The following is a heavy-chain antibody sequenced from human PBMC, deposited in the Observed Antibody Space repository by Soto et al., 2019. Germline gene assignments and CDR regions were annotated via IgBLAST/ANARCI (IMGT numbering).Heavy chain of an antibody. V-gene: IGHV4-31*02. CDR1: GGFISSGVYY. J-gene: IGHJ6*02. D-gene: IGHD2-2*01. Sequence: PSETLSLTCTVSGGFISSGVYYWAWIRQHPGKGLEWIGYIYHSGSTYYNPSLKSRVNISVDTSENQFSLRLSSVTAADTAIYYCARERCSTGCPMDVWGQGATVTVSS. CDR3: ARERCSTGCPMDV. CDR2: IYHSGST.